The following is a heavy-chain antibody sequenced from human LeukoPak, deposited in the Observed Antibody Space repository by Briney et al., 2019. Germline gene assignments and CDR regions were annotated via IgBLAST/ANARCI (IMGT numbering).Heavy chain of an antibody. CDR3: ARSYDFWSDDAFDI. CDR1: GFTFSSYW. D-gene: IGHD3-3*01. Sequence: GGSLRLSCAASGFTFSSYWMHWVRQAPGKGLVWVSRINSDGSSASYADSVKGRFTISRDNAKNTLYLQMNSLRAEDTAVYYCARSYDFWSDDAFDIWGQGTMVTVSS. J-gene: IGHJ3*02. CDR2: INSDGSSA. V-gene: IGHV3-74*01.